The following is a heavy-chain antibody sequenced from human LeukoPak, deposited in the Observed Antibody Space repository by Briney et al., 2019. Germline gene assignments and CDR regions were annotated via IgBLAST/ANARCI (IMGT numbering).Heavy chain of an antibody. CDR1: GFTFSSYS. J-gene: IGHJ4*02. CDR3: ARDYPYPTPDIVVVPAAVPFDY. V-gene: IGHV3-21*01. D-gene: IGHD2-2*01. CDR2: ISSSSSYI. Sequence: GGSLRLSCAASGFTFSSYSMNWDRQAPGKGLEWVSSISSSSSYIYYADSVKGRFTISRDNAKNSLYLQMNSLRAEDTAVYYCARDYPYPTPDIVVVPAAVPFDYWGQGTLVTVSS.